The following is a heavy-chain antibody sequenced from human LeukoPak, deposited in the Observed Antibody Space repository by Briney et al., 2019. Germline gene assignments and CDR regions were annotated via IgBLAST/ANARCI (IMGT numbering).Heavy chain of an antibody. J-gene: IGHJ5*02. CDR3: ARLGARYYGGNSPPPIGWFDP. CDR1: GYSFTSYW. D-gene: IGHD4-23*01. V-gene: IGHV5-51*01. CDR2: IYPGDSDT. Sequence: GESLKISCKGSGYSFTSYWIGWVRQMPGKGLEWMGIIYPGDSDTRYSPSFQGRVTISADKSISTAYLQWSSLKASDTAMYYCARLGARYYGGNSPPPIGWFDPWGQGTLVTVSS.